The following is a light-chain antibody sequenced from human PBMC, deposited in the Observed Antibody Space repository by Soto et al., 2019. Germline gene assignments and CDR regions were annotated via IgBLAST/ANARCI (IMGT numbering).Light chain of an antibody. V-gene: IGKV1-27*01. Sequence: DIQMTQSPSSLAASAGDRVTITCRASQGIRDFLVWYQQKPGQPPKPLIYSASTLDSGVPSRFSGSGSGTHFTLTISSLQPEDVATYYCQQSKTAPLTFGGGTRVEL. CDR1: QGIRDF. CDR3: QQSKTAPLT. J-gene: IGKJ4*01. CDR2: SAS.